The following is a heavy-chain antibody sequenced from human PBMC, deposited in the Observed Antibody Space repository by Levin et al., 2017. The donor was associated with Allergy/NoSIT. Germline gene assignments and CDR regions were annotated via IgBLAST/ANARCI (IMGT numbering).Heavy chain of an antibody. CDR3: ARRDSDGSNSFDY. CDR1: GYSFTSFW. V-gene: IGHV5-51*01. D-gene: IGHD4-23*01. J-gene: IGHJ4*02. CDR2: IFPGDSDT. Sequence: KSGESLKISCQASGYSFTSFWFGWVRQRPGKGLEWMGLIFPGDSDTRVSPSFRGQIIMSVDKSTSTAYLQWDSLKVSDTATYYCARRDSDGSNSFDYWGQGTLVTVSS.